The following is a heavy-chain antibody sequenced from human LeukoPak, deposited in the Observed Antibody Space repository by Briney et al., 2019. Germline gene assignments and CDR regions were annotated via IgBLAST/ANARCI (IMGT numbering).Heavy chain of an antibody. CDR3: ARGRGFLDYYDSSGPSCDY. CDR2: ISAYNGNT. J-gene: IGHJ4*02. CDR1: GYTFTSYG. V-gene: IGHV1-18*01. D-gene: IGHD3-22*01. Sequence: GASVKVSCKASGYTFTSYGISWVRQAPGQGLEWMGWISAYNGNTNYAQKLQGRVTMTTDTSTSTAYMELRSLRSDDTAVYYCARGRGFLDYYDSSGPSCDYWGQGTLVTVSS.